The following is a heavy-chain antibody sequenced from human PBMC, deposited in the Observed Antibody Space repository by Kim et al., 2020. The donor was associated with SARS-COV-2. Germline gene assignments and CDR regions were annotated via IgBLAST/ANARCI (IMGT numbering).Heavy chain of an antibody. CDR2: FDPEDGET. D-gene: IGHD3-10*01. CDR1: GYTLTELS. Sequence: ASVKVSCKVSGYTLTELSMHWVRQAPGKGLEWMGGFDPEDGETIYAQKFQGRVTMTEDTSTDTAYMELSSLRSEDTAVYYCATGTYGSGSYSFSRYYYYGMDVWGQGTTVTVSS. J-gene: IGHJ6*02. CDR3: ATGTYGSGSYSFSRYYYYGMDV. V-gene: IGHV1-24*01.